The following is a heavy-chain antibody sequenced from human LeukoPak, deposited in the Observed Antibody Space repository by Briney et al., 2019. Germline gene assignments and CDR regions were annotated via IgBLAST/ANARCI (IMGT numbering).Heavy chain of an antibody. CDR1: GGSISSGSYY. J-gene: IGHJ4*02. CDR3: ARLPPSVGYCSSPSCYDY. CDR2: IYHSGSD. D-gene: IGHD2-2*01. Sequence: SQTLSLTCTVSGGSISSGSYYWSWIRQPPGKGLEWIGYIYHSGSDHYNPSLKSRVTISVDRSKNQFSLKLSSVTAADTAVYYCARLPPSVGYCSSPSCYDYWGQGTLVTVSS. V-gene: IGHV4-30-2*01.